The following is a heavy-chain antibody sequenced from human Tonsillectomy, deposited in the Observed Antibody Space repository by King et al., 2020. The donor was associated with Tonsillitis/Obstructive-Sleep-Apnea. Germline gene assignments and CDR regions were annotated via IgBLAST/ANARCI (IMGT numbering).Heavy chain of an antibody. Sequence: EVQLVESGAEVKKPGESLRISCKGSGYSFTSYWIDWVRQMPGKGLEWMGTIDPSDSYTNYSPSFQGHVTISADKSITTAYLQWSSLKASDTAMYFCARRYFDGHYYYYRDVWGKGTTVTVSS. V-gene: IGHV5-10-1*01. J-gene: IGHJ6*03. D-gene: IGHD3-9*01. CDR2: IDPSDSYT. CDR1: GYSFTSYW. CDR3: ARRYFDGHYYYYRDV.